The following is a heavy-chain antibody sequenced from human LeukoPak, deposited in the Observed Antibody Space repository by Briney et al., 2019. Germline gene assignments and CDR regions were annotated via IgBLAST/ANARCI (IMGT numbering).Heavy chain of an antibody. CDR1: VFTITTYA. J-gene: IGHJ4*02. V-gene: IGHV3-23*01. CDR2: IGGGGTE. Sequence: PGGSLRLSCSASVFTITTYAVNSVRQAPGKGLEWVPGIGGGGTEYYADSVKGRFLISSDSSQNLVHLQMNSVTVEDTAVYYCARAQGALDYWGQGTLVTVSS. D-gene: IGHD1-26*01. CDR3: ARAQGALDY.